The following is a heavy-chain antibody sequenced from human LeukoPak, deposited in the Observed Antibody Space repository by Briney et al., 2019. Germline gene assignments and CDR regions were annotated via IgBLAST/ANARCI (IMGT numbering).Heavy chain of an antibody. CDR2: IYYSGST. CDR1: GGSISSSSYY. CDR3: ARLGAAANPNWFDP. V-gene: IGHV4-39*01. D-gene: IGHD6-13*01. Sequence: SETLSLTCTVSGGSISSSSYYWGWIRQPPGKGLEWIGSIYYSGSTYYNPSLKSRVTIPVDTSKNQFSLKLSSVTAADTAVYYCARLGAAANPNWFDPWGQGTLVTVSS. J-gene: IGHJ5*02.